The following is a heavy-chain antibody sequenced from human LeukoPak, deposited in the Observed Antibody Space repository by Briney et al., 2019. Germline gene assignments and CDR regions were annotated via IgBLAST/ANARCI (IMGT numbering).Heavy chain of an antibody. D-gene: IGHD3-9*01. CDR2: ISYGGST. Sequence: TSETLSLTCSVSGGSITSDYWSWIRQPPGQGLEWIGCISYGGSTSYTPPLTSRVTISVDTSKNQFSLRLTSVTAADTAVYFCARFSRDWSHWFDPWGQGTLVTVSS. CDR1: GGSITSDY. J-gene: IGHJ5*02. CDR3: ARFSRDWSHWFDP. V-gene: IGHV4-59*08.